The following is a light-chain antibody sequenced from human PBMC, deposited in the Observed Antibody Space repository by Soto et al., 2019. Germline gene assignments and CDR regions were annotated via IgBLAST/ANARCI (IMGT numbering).Light chain of an antibody. J-gene: IGKJ4*01. V-gene: IGKV1-33*01. Sequence: DIQMTQSPSSLSASVGDRVTITCQASQDISNYLNWYQQKPGKAPKLLIYDASNLEKGVPSRFSGSGSGTDFTFTISSLQPEDIATYYCQQYDNPSLTFGGGTKVEIK. CDR2: DAS. CDR1: QDISNY. CDR3: QQYDNPSLT.